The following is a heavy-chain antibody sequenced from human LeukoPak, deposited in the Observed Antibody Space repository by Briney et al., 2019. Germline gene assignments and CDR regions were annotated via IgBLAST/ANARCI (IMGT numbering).Heavy chain of an antibody. J-gene: IGHJ4*02. Sequence: PGRSLRLSCAASGFTFSNYAMHWVRQAPGKGLEWVAVISYDESNKYYADSVKGRFTISRDNTKNTLYLQMNSLRAEDTAVYYSARDQLAVAGYLDYWGQGTLVTVSS. CDR2: ISYDESNK. CDR3: ARDQLAVAGYLDY. V-gene: IGHV3-30-3*01. D-gene: IGHD6-19*01. CDR1: GFTFSNYA.